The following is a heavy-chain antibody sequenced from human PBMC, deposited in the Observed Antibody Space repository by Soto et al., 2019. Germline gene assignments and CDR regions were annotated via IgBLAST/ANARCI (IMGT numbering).Heavy chain of an antibody. CDR2: IWYDGSNK. Sequence: GGSLRLSCAASGFTFSSYGMHWVRQAPGKGLEWVAVIWYDGSNKYYADSVKGRFTISRDNSKNTLYLQMNSLRAEDTAVYYCARGAPRGGDGWFDTWGQGTLVTVSS. D-gene: IGHD2-21*02. CDR3: ARGAPRGGDGWFDT. J-gene: IGHJ5*02. V-gene: IGHV3-33*01. CDR1: GFTFSSYG.